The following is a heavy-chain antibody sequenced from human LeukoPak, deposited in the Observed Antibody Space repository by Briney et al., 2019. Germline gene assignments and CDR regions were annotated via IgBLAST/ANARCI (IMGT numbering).Heavy chain of an antibody. Sequence: PSETLSLTCTVSGGSISSHYWSWIRQPPGKGLEWIGYIYYSGSTNYNPSLKSRVTISVDTSKNQFSLKLSSVTAADTAVYYCARGTAAGTTGIDYWGQGTLVTVSS. CDR2: IYYSGST. D-gene: IGHD6-13*01. CDR3: ARGTAAGTTGIDY. J-gene: IGHJ4*02. CDR1: GGSISSHY. V-gene: IGHV4-59*11.